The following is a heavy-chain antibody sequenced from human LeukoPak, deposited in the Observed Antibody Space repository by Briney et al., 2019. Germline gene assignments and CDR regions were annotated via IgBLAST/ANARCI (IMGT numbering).Heavy chain of an antibody. D-gene: IGHD2-2*03. V-gene: IGHV3-21*01. CDR2: ISSSSSYI. CDR1: GFTFSSYG. J-gene: IGHJ6*03. CDR3: ARVGIVGIHYYYYYYMDV. Sequence: GGSLRLSCAASGFTFSSYGMHWVRQAPGKGLEWVSSISSSSSYIYYADSVKGRFTISRDNAKNSLYLQMNSLRAEDTAVYYCARVGIVGIHYYYYYYMDVWGKGTAVTISS.